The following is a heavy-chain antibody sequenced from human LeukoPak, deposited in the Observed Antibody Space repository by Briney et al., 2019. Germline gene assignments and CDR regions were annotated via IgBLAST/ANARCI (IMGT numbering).Heavy chain of an antibody. D-gene: IGHD2-21*02. Sequence: SVKVSRKASGGTFSSYAISWVRQAPGQGLEWMGGIIPIFGTANYAQKFQGRVTITADKSTSTAYMELSSLRSEDTAVYYCARTYCGGDCYSGYYFDYWGQGTLVTVSS. CDR1: GGTFSSYA. J-gene: IGHJ4*02. CDR3: ARTYCGGDCYSGYYFDY. CDR2: IIPIFGTA. V-gene: IGHV1-69*06.